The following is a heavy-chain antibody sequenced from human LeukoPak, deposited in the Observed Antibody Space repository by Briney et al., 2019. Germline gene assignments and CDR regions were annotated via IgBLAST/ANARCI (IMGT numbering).Heavy chain of an antibody. Sequence: GGSLRLSCAASGFTFSSYAMHWVRQAPGKGLEYVSAISSNGGSTYYANSVKGRFTISRDNSKNTLYLQMGSLRAEDMAVYYCASWGNRFVDAFDIWGQGTMVTVSS. CDR2: ISSNGGST. CDR1: GFTFSSYA. D-gene: IGHD3-16*01. J-gene: IGHJ3*02. V-gene: IGHV3-64*01. CDR3: ASWGNRFVDAFDI.